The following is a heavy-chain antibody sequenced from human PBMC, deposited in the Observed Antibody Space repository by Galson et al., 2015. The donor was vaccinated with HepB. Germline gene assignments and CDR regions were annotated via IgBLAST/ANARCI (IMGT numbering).Heavy chain of an antibody. J-gene: IGHJ6*02. Sequence: SVKVSCKASGYTFTNYGFTWVRQAPGQGLEWMGWIGGYNGDSRYAPKMPGRVTLTADTSTSTAYMELRSLRSDDTAVYYCAGTTKIHCYSAMDVWGQGATVTVSS. CDR1: GYTFTNYG. V-gene: IGHV1-18*04. D-gene: IGHD1-1*01. CDR2: IGGYNGDS. CDR3: AGTTKIHCYSAMDV.